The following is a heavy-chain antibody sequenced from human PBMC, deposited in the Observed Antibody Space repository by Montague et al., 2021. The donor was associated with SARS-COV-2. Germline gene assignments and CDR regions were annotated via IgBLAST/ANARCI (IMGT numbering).Heavy chain of an antibody. J-gene: IGHJ5*02. CDR2: FSYSDST. V-gene: IGHV4-39*01. CDR3: ARHMGLVLVSFTGSNWFDP. CDR1: GASISTSTDH. Sequence: SETLSLTCSVSGASISTSTDHWAWIRQSPGKGLEWVGSFSYSDSTHYNPSLRSRVTISVDSSKNQFSLKLNSVTAADTAIYYCARHMGLVLVSFTGSNWFDPWGQGTLVTDSS. D-gene: IGHD4/OR15-4a*01.